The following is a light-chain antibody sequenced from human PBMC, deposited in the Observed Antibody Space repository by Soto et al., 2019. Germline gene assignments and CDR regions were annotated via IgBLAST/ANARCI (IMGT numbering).Light chain of an antibody. Sequence: EIVMTQSPATLSVSPGERATLSCRASQSVSSNLAWYQQKPGQAPRLLIYGASTRATGIPARFGGSGSGTEFTLTISSLQSEDFAVYYWQQYNNWWTFGQGTKVEIK. CDR1: QSVSSN. CDR3: QQYNNWWT. J-gene: IGKJ1*01. V-gene: IGKV3-15*01. CDR2: GAS.